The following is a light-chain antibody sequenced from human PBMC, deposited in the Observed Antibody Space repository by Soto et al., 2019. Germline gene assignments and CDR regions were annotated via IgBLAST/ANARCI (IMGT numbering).Light chain of an antibody. CDR1: QDISDF. V-gene: IGKV1-33*01. J-gene: IGKJ5*01. Sequence: DIQMTQSPSSLFASVGDRVTITCQASQDISDFLNWYQQKPGKAPKLLIYDTSKLETGVPSRFSGSGSGTHFSLTISSLQSEDSGTYFCQQYDDLPITFGQGTRLEIK. CDR3: QQYDDLPIT. CDR2: DTS.